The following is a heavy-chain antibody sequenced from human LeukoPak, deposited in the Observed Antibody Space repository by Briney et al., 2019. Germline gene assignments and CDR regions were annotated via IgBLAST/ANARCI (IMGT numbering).Heavy chain of an antibody. CDR1: GGSISSSSYY. D-gene: IGHD3-22*01. J-gene: IGHJ4*02. V-gene: IGHV4-39*07. Sequence: PSETLSLTCTVSGGSISSSSYYWGWIRQPPGKGLEWIGSIYYSGSTYYNPSLKSRVTISVDTSKNQFSLKLSSVTAADTAMYYCARHAYHNDNSDYYFAYWGQGTLVTVSS. CDR2: IYYSGST. CDR3: ARHAYHNDNSDYYFAY.